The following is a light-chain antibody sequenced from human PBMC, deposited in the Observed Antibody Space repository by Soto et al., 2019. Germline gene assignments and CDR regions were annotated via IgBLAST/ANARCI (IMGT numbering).Light chain of an antibody. Sequence: QSALTQPPSASGSPGQSVTISCTGTSSDVGGYNYVSWYQQHPGKAPKLIIYEVTKRPSGVPDRFSGSKSGNTASLTVSGLQAEDEADYYCNSYAGGYNFGYVFGTGTKVTVL. CDR1: SSDVGGYNY. V-gene: IGLV2-8*01. CDR2: EVT. J-gene: IGLJ1*01. CDR3: NSYAGGYNFGYV.